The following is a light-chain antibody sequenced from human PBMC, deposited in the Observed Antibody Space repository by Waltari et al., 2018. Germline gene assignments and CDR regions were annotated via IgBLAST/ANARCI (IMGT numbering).Light chain of an antibody. CDR3: QQYNRWPPLT. J-gene: IGKJ4*01. CDR1: QSISSN. CDR2: DAS. Sequence: DILMTQSPVALSVSPGERATFSCRASQSISSNLAWYQQKPGQAPRLLIFDASTRATGVPARFRGSGSGTEFTLTISSLQSEDSAIYYCQQYNRWPPLTFGGGTKVEIK. V-gene: IGKV3-15*01.